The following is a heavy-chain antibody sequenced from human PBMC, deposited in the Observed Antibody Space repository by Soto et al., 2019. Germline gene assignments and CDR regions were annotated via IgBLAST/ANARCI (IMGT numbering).Heavy chain of an antibody. CDR2: IYYSGST. Sequence: SETLSLTCTVSGGSVSSGSYYWSWIRQPPGKGLEWIGYIYYSGSTNYNPSLKSRVTISVDTSKNQFSLKLSSVTAADTAVYYCARGGSAEWEDNWFDPWGQGTLVTVSS. J-gene: IGHJ5*02. CDR3: ARGGSAEWEDNWFDP. V-gene: IGHV4-61*01. D-gene: IGHD1-26*01. CDR1: GGSVSSGSYY.